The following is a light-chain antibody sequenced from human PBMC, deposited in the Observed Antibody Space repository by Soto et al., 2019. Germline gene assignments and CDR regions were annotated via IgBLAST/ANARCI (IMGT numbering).Light chain of an antibody. J-gene: IGKJ1*01. CDR2: DAS. V-gene: IGKV3-20*01. CDR1: QSIANNY. Sequence: EVALTQSPGTLSLSPGARATLSCRASQSIANNYLTWYQQKPGQAPRVLIYDASTRATGVPDRFSGSGSGTDFTLTISRLEPEDFAVYYCQQYGSSPWTFGRGTKVEI. CDR3: QQYGSSPWT.